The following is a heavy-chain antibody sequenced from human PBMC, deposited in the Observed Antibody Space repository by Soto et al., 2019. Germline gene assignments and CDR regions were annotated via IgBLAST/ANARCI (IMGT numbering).Heavy chain of an antibody. V-gene: IGHV3-23*01. J-gene: IGHJ4*02. CDR3: AKDRAQAFYYFDY. CDR2: ISGSGGST. D-gene: IGHD3-3*01. Sequence: EVQLLESGGGLVQPGGSLRLSCAASGFTFSSYAMSWVRQAPGKGLEWVSAISGSGGSTYYADSVKGRFTISRDNSKNTLYLQMNSLRAEDTGGYYCAKDRAQAFYYFDYWGQGTLVTVSS. CDR1: GFTFSSYA.